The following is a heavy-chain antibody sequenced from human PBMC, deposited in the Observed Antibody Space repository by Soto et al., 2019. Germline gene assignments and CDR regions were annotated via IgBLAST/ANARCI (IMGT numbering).Heavy chain of an antibody. Sequence: GASVKVSCKASGYTFTSYAMHWVRQAPGQRLEWMGWINAGNGNRKYSQDFQGRLTITADKSTSTAYMELTSLTSKDTAVYYCARDSPIGSTFSGYDAIASWGQGTLVTVSS. CDR2: INAGNGNR. J-gene: IGHJ4*02. V-gene: IGHV1-3*01. CDR3: ARDSPIGSTFSGYDAIAS. D-gene: IGHD5-12*01. CDR1: GYTFTSYA.